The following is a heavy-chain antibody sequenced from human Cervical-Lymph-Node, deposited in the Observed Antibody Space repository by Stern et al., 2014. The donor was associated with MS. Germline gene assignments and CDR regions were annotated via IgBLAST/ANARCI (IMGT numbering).Heavy chain of an antibody. Sequence: MQLVQSGAEVKKPGESLQISCKLSGYSFTIYYIAWVRQMPGKGLDVMVLIYLYDYDPTYSPSFQVQVTIAADKSITTAYLQWSSLRASDTAMYYCARHVQGFDYWGQGTLVTVSS. CDR2: IYLYDYDP. V-gene: IGHV5-51*01. CDR1: GYSFTIYY. CDR3: ARHVQGFDY. J-gene: IGHJ4*02.